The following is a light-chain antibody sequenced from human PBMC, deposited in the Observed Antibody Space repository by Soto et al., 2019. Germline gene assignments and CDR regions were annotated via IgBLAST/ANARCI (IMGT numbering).Light chain of an antibody. J-gene: IGKJ2*01. V-gene: IGKV3-20*01. CDR2: GAS. CDR1: QSISTSY. CDR3: QQYGTSPPYT. Sequence: IVLTQSPGPLSLSPGERATLSCRASQSISTSYLAWYQHKPGQAPRLLIYGASSRATGIPDRFSGSGSGTDFTLIITRLEPEDFAVYYCQQYGTSPPYTFGQGTKLEIK.